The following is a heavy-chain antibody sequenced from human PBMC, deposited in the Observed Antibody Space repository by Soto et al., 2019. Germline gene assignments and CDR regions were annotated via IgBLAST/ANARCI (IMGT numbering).Heavy chain of an antibody. CDR3: AREPNYFDY. CDR1: GFIFSSYA. J-gene: IGHJ4*02. Sequence: PGGSLRLSCAASGFIFSSYAMSWVRQAPGKGREWVSAISGSGTTAYYADSVKGRFTFSRDNSKKTMYLQMNSLRAEDTAVYYCAREPNYFDYWGQGTLVTVSS. CDR2: ISGSGTTA. V-gene: IGHV3-23*01.